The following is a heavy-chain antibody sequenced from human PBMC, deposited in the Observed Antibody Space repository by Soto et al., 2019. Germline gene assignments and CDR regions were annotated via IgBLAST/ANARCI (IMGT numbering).Heavy chain of an antibody. Sequence: LSLTCTVSGGSVSSGSYYWSWIRQPPGKGLEWIGYIYYSGSTNYNPSLKSRVTISVDTSKNQFSLKLSSVTAADTAVYYCARDHANYYDSSGYYYPYFDYWGQGTLVTVSS. CDR1: GGSVSSGSYY. V-gene: IGHV4-61*01. J-gene: IGHJ4*02. CDR2: IYYSGST. D-gene: IGHD3-22*01. CDR3: ARDHANYYDSSGYYYPYFDY.